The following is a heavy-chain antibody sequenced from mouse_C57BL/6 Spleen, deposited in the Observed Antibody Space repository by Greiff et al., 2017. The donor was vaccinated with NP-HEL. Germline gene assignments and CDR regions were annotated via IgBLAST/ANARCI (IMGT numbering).Heavy chain of an antibody. CDR3: ARWGLLRFTGYFDV. V-gene: IGHV7-3*01. Sequence: EVQLVESGGGLVQPGGSLSLSCAASGFTFTDYYMSWVRQPPGKALEWLGFIRNKANGYTTEYSASVKGRFTISRDNSQSILYLQMNALRAEDSATYYCARWGLLRFTGYFDVWGTGTTVTVSS. CDR2: IRNKANGYTT. D-gene: IGHD2-3*01. CDR1: GFTFTDYY. J-gene: IGHJ1*03.